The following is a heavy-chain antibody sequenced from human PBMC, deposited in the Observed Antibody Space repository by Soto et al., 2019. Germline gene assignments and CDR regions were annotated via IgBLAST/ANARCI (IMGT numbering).Heavy chain of an antibody. CDR1: GYTFTGYY. J-gene: IGHJ6*02. V-gene: IGHV1-2*04. D-gene: IGHD3-3*01. CDR2: INPNSGGT. CDR3: AAGSYTYYDFWSGYFHTYYYYYGMDV. Sequence: ASVKVSCKASGYTFTGYYMHWVRQAPGQGLEWMGWINPNSGGTNYAQKFQGWVTMTRDTSISTAYMELSSLRSEDTAVYYCAAGSYTYYDFWSGYFHTYYYYYGMDVWGQGTTVTVSS.